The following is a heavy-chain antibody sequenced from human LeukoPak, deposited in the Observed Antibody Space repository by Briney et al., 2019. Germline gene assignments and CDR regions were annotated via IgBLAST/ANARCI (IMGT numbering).Heavy chain of an antibody. J-gene: IGHJ4*02. CDR2: INPNSGGT. CDR1: GYTFTGYY. D-gene: IGHD3-10*01. CDR3: ARLYGPGSYSDF. Sequence: ASVKVSCKASGYTFTGYYMHWVRQAPGQGLEWMGWINPNSGGTNYAQKFQGWVTMTRDTSISTAYMELSRLRSDDTAIYSCARLYGPGSYSDFWGQGTLVTVSS. V-gene: IGHV1-2*04.